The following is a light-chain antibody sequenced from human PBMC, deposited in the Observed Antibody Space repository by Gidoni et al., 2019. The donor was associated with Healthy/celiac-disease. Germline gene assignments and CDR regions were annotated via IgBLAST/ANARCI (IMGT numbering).Light chain of an antibody. V-gene: IGKV3-15*01. J-gene: IGKJ2*01. CDR1: QSVSSN. CDR2: GAS. Sequence: EIVMPPSPATLSVSPGERATLSCRASQSVSSNLAWYQQKPGQAPRLLIYGASTRATGSPARCSGSGSGTEFTLTISSLQSEDFAVYYCQQYNNWPLYTFGQGTKLEIK. CDR3: QQYNNWPLYT.